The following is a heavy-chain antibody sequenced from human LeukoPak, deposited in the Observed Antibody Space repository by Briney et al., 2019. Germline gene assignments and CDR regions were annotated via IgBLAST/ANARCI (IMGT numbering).Heavy chain of an antibody. CDR2: ISSSGSTI. Sequence: PGGPLRLSCAASGFTFSSYEMNWVRQAPGKGLEWLSYISSSGSTIYYADSVKDRFTISRDNAKNSLYLQMNSLRAEDTALSYCARGGYCSSISCYVDSFDYWGQGTLVTVSS. CDR1: GFTFSSYE. CDR3: ARGGYCSSISCYVDSFDY. V-gene: IGHV3-48*03. J-gene: IGHJ4*02. D-gene: IGHD2-2*01.